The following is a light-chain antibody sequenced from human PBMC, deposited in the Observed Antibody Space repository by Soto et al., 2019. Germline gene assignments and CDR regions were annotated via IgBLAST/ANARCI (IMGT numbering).Light chain of an antibody. Sequence: TQYTATLSVSPGGGATFSFRASQSIGDSLPWYQQIPGQAPRLLSYGAYSRVTGFPARFSGSGSGTDFTLTIGSLEPEDFAVYYCQQRSNWPRPFAQVTKVDI. CDR1: QSIGDS. CDR2: GAY. CDR3: QQRSNWPRP. V-gene: IGKV3-11*01. J-gene: IGKJ1*01.